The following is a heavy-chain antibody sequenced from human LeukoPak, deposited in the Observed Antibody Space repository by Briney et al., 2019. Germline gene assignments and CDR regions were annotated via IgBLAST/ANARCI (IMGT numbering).Heavy chain of an antibody. V-gene: IGHV3-23*01. J-gene: IGHJ4*02. CDR1: GGTFSSYA. CDR3: AKDPQTAIVVVPAAMGFDY. CDR2: ISGSGGST. D-gene: IGHD2-2*01. Sequence: ASVKVSCKASGGTFSSYAMSWVRQAPGKGLEWVSAISGSGGSTYYADSVKGRFTISRDNSKNTLYLQMNSLRAEDTAVYYCAKDPQTAIVVVPAAMGFDYWGQGTLVTVSS.